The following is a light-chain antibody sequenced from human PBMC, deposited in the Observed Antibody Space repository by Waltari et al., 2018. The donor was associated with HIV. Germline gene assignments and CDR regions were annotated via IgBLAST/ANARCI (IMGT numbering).Light chain of an antibody. J-gene: IGLJ2*01. Sequence: QSDPMQPPSDSVAPRQTVTISCAESTSTIGAYYDVDWYQQIPGTAPKLLISGNKNRSSGVPDRFSASKSGTSASLTITGLQAEDEADYFCQSYDITLSASVVFGGGTKLTVL. CDR2: GNK. CDR3: QSYDITLSASVV. V-gene: IGLV1-40*01. CDR1: TSTIGAYYD.